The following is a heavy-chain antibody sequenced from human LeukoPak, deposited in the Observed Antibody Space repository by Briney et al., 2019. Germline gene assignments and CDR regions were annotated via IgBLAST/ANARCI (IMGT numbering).Heavy chain of an antibody. CDR1: GGSISSYY. Sequence: NPSETLSLTCTVSGGSISSYYWSWIRQPPGKGLEWIGYIYYSGSTNYNPSLKSRVTISVDTSKNQFSLKLSSVTAADTAVYYCAREAKGIAAAGTYDYWGQGTLVTVSS. D-gene: IGHD6-13*01. V-gene: IGHV4-59*01. CDR2: IYYSGST. CDR3: AREAKGIAAAGTYDY. J-gene: IGHJ4*02.